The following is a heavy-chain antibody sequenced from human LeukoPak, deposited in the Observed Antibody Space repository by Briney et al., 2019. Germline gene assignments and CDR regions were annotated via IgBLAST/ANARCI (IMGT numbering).Heavy chain of an antibody. CDR2: ISGSGGST. CDR1: GFTFSSYA. Sequence: SGGSLRLSCAASGFTFSSYAMSWVRQAPGKGLEWVSAISGSGGSTYYADSGKGRCTISRDNSKNTLYLQMNSLRAEDTAVYYCAKSDDYGDYWGQGTLVTVSS. J-gene: IGHJ4*02. CDR3: AKSDDYGDY. V-gene: IGHV3-23*01.